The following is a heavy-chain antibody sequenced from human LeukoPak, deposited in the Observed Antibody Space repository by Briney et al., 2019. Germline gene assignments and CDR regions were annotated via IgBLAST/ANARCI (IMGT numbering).Heavy chain of an antibody. J-gene: IGHJ4*02. CDR3: AKVSDSSGYYYFDY. D-gene: IGHD3-22*01. CDR2: IWYDGSNK. CDR1: GFTFSSYG. Sequence: GGSLRLSCAASGFTFSSYGMHWVRQAPGKGLEWVAVIWYDGSNKYYADSVKGRFTISRDNSKNTLYLQMNSLRAEDTAVYYCAKVSDSSGYYYFDYWGQGTLVTVSS. V-gene: IGHV3-33*06.